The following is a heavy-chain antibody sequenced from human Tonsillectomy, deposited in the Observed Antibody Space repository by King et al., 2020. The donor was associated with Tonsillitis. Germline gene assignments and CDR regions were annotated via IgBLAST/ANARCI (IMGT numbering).Heavy chain of an antibody. D-gene: IGHD3-22*01. V-gene: IGHV3-15*01. Sequence: VQLVESGGGLVKPGGSLRLSCAASGFTFSNAWMSWVRQAPGKGLEWVGRIKSKTDGGTTDYAAPVKGRFTISRDESKNTLYLQMNSLKTEDTAVYYCSAPHYDYDNYYYYGMDVWRQEPPLTVSS. CDR3: SAPHYDYDNYYYYGMDV. CDR2: IKSKTDGGTT. CDR1: GFTFSNAW. J-gene: IGHJ6*02.